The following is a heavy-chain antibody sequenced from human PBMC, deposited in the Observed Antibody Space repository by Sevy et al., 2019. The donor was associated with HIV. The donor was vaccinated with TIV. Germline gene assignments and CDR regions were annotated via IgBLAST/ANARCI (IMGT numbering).Heavy chain of an antibody. CDR2: INPTGGST. Sequence: ASVKVSCKASGYTFTSYYMHWVRQAPGQGLEWMGIINPTGGSTSYAQKFQGRVTMTRDTSTSTVYMELSSLRSEETAVYYCAREGSSTTKNNWFDPWGQGTLVTVSS. D-gene: IGHD6-6*01. CDR3: AREGSSTTKNNWFDP. CDR1: GYTFTSYY. V-gene: IGHV1-46*03. J-gene: IGHJ5*02.